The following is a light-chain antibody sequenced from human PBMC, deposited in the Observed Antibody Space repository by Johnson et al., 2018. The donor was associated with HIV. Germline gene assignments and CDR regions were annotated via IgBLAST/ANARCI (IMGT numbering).Light chain of an antibody. CDR1: TSNIGKSY. CDR3: GTWDSSLSAEV. V-gene: IGLV1-51*01. Sequence: QSVLTQPPSVSAAPGQKVTISCSGSTSNIGKSYVSWYQQLPGTAPKLLIYDNNRRPSGTPDRFSGSKSGTSATLAITGLQTGDEADYYCGTWDSSLSAEVFGTGTKVTFL. CDR2: DNN. J-gene: IGLJ1*01.